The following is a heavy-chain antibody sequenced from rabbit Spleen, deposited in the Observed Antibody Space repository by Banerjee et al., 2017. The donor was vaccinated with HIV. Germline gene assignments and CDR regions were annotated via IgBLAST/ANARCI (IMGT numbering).Heavy chain of an antibody. Sequence: QEQLVESGGGLVQPGASLTLTCTASGFSFSSSDYMCWVRQAPGKGLEWIACIAGSSSGFTYSATWAKGRFTCSKTSSTTVTLQMTSLTVADTATYFCARDLDDVIGWNFGWWGPGTLVTVS. CDR3: ARDLDDVIGWNFGW. CDR2: IAGSSSGFT. J-gene: IGHJ4*01. CDR1: GFSFSSSDY. D-gene: IGHD4-1*01. V-gene: IGHV1S45*01.